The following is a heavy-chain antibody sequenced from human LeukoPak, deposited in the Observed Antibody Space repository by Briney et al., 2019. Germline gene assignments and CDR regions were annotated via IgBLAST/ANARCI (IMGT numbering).Heavy chain of an antibody. D-gene: IGHD2-15*01. J-gene: IGHJ4*02. V-gene: IGHV1-46*01. CDR3: ARDRGGLYCSGGSCYSGSAYYFDY. CDR1: GYTFTSYY. CDR2: INPSGGST. Sequence: ASVKVSCKASGYTFTSYYMHWVRQAPGQGLEWMGIINPSGGSTSYAQKFQGRVTMTRDTSTSTVYMELSSLRSEDTAVYYCARDRGGLYCSGGSCYSGSAYYFDYWGQGTLVTVSS.